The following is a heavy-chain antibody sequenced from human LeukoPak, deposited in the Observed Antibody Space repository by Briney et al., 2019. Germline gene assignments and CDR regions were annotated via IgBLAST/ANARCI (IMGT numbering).Heavy chain of an antibody. D-gene: IGHD5-24*01. V-gene: IGHV4-59*01. CDR3: ARVGEMATINY. CDR2: TYYSGST. Sequence: SETLSLTCTVSGGSISSYYWSWIRQPPGKGLEWIGYTYYSGSTNYNPSLKSRVTISVDTSKNQFSLKLSSVTAADTAVYYCARVGEMATINYWGHGTRVTVSS. CDR1: GGSISSYY. J-gene: IGHJ4*01.